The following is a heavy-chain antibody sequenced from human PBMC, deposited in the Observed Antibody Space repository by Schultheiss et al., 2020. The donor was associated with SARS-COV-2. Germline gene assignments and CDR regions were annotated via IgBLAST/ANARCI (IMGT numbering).Heavy chain of an antibody. D-gene: IGHD6-13*01. CDR1: GYTFTGYY. Sequence: ASVKVSCKASGYTFTGYYMHWVRQAPGQGLEWMGIINPSGGSTSYAQKFQGRVTITRDTSASTAYMELSSLRAGDTAVYYCAKELSSSWDRSFDYWGQGTLVTVSS. CDR2: INPSGGST. CDR3: AKELSSSWDRSFDY. V-gene: IGHV1-46*01. J-gene: IGHJ4*02.